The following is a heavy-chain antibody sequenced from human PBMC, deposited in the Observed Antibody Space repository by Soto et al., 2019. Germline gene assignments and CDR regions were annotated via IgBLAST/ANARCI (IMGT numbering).Heavy chain of an antibody. CDR1: GYSFTTYD. CDR2: MNPNSGNT. V-gene: IGHV1-8*01. CDR3: ARGPSGGSGSQWFDP. J-gene: IGHJ5*02. D-gene: IGHD3-10*01. Sequence: QVQLVQSGAEVKKPGASVKVSCKASGYSFTTYDINWVRQATGQGLEWMGWMNPNSGNTGFAQKFQGRVTMTRNTSXXTAYMELSSLRSEDTAMYYCARGPSGGSGSQWFDPWGQGTLVTVSS.